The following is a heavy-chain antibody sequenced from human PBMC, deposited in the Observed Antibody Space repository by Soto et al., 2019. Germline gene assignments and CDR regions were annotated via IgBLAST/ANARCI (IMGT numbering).Heavy chain of an antibody. CDR3: TRDLHCITGTTWYYYYYGMDV. CDR1: GYTFTSYN. J-gene: IGHJ6*02. V-gene: IGHV1-8*01. Sequence: ASVKVSCKASGYTFTSYNINWVRQATGQGREWMGWMNPNSGNTGYAQKFQGRVTMTRNTSISIAYLQMHSLKTEDTAVYYCTRDLHCITGTTWYYYYYGMDVWGQGTTVTVSS. CDR2: MNPNSGNT. D-gene: IGHD1-7*01.